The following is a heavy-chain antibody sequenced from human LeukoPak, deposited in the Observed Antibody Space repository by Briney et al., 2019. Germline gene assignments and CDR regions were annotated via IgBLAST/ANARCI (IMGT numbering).Heavy chain of an antibody. J-gene: IGHJ4*02. CDR3: ARQMSYYYGSGSYLDY. CDR1: GFTSSDYY. CDR2: ISSSGSTI. V-gene: IGHV3-11*04. Sequence: GGSLRLSCAASGFTSSDYYMSWIRQAPGKGLEWVSYISSSGSTIYYADSVKGRFTISRDNAKNSLYLQMNSLRAEDTAVYYCARQMSYYYGSGSYLDYWGQGTLVTVSS. D-gene: IGHD3-10*01.